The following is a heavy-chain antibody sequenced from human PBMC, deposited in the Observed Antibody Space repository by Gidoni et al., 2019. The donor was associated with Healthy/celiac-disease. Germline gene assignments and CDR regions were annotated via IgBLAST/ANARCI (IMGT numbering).Heavy chain of an antibody. CDR3: ARAPLINYFDY. Sequence: QVQLVESGGGVVLPGRSLRLSCAASGFTFSSYGMHWVRQAPGKGLEWVAVIWYDGSNKYYADSVKGRFTISRDNSKNTLYLQMNSLRAEDTAVYYCARAPLINYFDYWGQGTLVTVSS. V-gene: IGHV3-33*01. CDR2: IWYDGSNK. CDR1: GFTFSSYG. J-gene: IGHJ4*02. D-gene: IGHD3-22*01.